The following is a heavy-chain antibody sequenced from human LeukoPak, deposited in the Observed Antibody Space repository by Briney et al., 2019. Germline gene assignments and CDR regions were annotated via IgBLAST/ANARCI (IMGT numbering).Heavy chain of an antibody. CDR3: ARGRRGVLSLDP. CDR1: GGSISSYY. D-gene: IGHD2-8*01. CDR2: IYYSGST. Sequence: SETLSLTCTVSGGSISSYYWSWIRQPPGKGLEWIGYIYYSGSTNYNPSLKSRVTISVDTSKNQFSLKLSSVTAADTAVYYCARGRRGVLSLDPWGQGTLVTVSS. J-gene: IGHJ5*02. V-gene: IGHV4-59*12.